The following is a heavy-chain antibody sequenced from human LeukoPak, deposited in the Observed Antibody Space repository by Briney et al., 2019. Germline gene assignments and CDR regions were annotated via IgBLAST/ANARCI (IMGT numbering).Heavy chain of an antibody. V-gene: IGHV1-69*13. D-gene: IGHD6-6*01. CDR1: GYTFTGYY. Sequence: SVKVSCKASGYTFTGYYMHWVRQAPGQGLEWMGGIIPIFGTANYAQKFQGRVTITADESTSTAYMELSSLRSEDTAVYYCARSYSSSSADFQHWGQGTLVTVSS. CDR3: ARSYSSSSADFQH. J-gene: IGHJ1*01. CDR2: IIPIFGTA.